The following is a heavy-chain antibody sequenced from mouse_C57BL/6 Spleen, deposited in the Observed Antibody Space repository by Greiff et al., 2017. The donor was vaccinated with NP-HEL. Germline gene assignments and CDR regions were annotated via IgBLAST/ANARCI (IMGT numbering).Heavy chain of an antibody. CDR2: IRSKSNNYAT. CDR1: GFSFNTYA. Sequence: EVKLVESGGGLVQPKGSLKLSCAASGFSFNTYAMNWVRQAPGKGLEWVARIRSKSNNYATYYADSVKDRFTISRDDSESMLYLQMNNLKTEDTAMYYCVREGTTVHFDYWGQGTTRTVSS. J-gene: IGHJ2*01. CDR3: VREGTTVHFDY. V-gene: IGHV10-1*01. D-gene: IGHD1-1*01.